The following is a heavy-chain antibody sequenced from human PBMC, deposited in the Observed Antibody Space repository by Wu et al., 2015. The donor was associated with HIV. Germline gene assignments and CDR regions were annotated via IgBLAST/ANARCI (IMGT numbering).Heavy chain of an antibody. CDR1: GYTFTDYH. CDR3: AREYCSGGSCYRTYYYYGMDV. CDR2: INPSDYFT. J-gene: IGHJ6*02. Sequence: QVQLVQSGAEVKKPGASVKISCKTSGYTFTDYHMHWVRQAPGQTLEWMGIINPSDYFTNYAQKFQGRFTVTRDVSISTAYMELSSLRSEDTAVYYCAREYCSGGSCYRTYYYYGMDVWDQGP. D-gene: IGHD2-15*01. V-gene: IGHV1-46*01.